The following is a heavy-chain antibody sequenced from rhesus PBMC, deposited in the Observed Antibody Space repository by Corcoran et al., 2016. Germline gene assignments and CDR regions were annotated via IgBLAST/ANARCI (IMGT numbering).Heavy chain of an antibody. J-gene: IGHJ4*01. Sequence: QLQLQESGPGLVKPSETLSLTCAVSGGSISGGYGWSWIRQPPGKGLEWIGHIFGSIGSTYYNPSLKSRVTISRDTSKNQFSLKLSSVTAADTAVYYCARQIFWTGLDYWGQGVLVTVSS. D-gene: IGHD3-3*01. CDR2: IFGSIGST. V-gene: IGHV4S7*01. CDR3: ARQIFWTGLDY. CDR1: GGSISGGYG.